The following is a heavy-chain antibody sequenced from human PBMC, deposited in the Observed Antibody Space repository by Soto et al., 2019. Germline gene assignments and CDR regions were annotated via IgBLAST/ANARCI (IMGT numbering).Heavy chain of an antibody. CDR3: ARADTGYSSSWFYYYYYGMDV. V-gene: IGHV1-69*13. J-gene: IGHJ6*02. D-gene: IGHD6-13*01. CDR1: GGTFSSYA. Sequence: GASVKVSFKASGGTFSSYAISWVRQAPGQGLEWMGGIIPIFGTANYAQKFQGRVTITADESTSTAYMELSSLRSEDTAVYYCARADTGYSSSWFYYYYYGMDVWGQGTTVTVSS. CDR2: IIPIFGTA.